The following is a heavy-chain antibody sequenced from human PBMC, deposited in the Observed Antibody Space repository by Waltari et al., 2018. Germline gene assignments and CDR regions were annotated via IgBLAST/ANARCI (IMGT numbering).Heavy chain of an antibody. CDR3: ARDSAEELRQEGDYYYYGMDV. V-gene: IGHV3-30-3*01. J-gene: IGHJ6*02. D-gene: IGHD1-7*01. CDR1: GFTFSSYA. Sequence: QVQLVESGGGVVQPGRSLRLSCAASGFTFSSYAMHWVRQAPGKGLEWVAVISYDGSNKYYADSVKGRFTISRDNSKNTLYLQMNSLRAEDTAVYYCARDSAEELRQEGDYYYYGMDVWGQGTTVTVSS. CDR2: ISYDGSNK.